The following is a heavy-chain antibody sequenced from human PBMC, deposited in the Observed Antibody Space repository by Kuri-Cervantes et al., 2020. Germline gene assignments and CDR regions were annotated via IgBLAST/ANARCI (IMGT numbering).Heavy chain of an antibody. CDR2: IYSCGST. CDR1: CFTVSCNY. Sequence: GESLKTSCASSCFTVSCNYMSVVPEAPEKGLGWVSVIYSCGSTYYADSVKGRFTISRDNSKNTLYLQMNSLRAEGTAMYYCARGPHQFFYYYDSSGYQGAFDIWGQGTMVTVSS. V-gene: IGHV3-66*03. D-gene: IGHD3-22*01. J-gene: IGHJ3*02. CDR3: ARGPHQFFYYYDSSGYQGAFDI.